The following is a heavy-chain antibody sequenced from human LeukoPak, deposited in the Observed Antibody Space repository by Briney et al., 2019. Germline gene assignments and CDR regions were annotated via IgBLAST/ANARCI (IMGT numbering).Heavy chain of an antibody. CDR1: GGTFSSYT. CDR2: IIPILGIA. V-gene: IGHV1-69*04. CDR3: ARDQRRDGYNFS. J-gene: IGHJ5*02. D-gene: IGHD5-24*01. Sequence: SVRVSCKASGGTFSSYTISWVRQAPGQGLEWMGRIIPILGIANYAQKFQGRVTITADKSTSTAYMELSSLRSEDTAVYYCARDQRRDGYNFSWGQGTLVTVSS.